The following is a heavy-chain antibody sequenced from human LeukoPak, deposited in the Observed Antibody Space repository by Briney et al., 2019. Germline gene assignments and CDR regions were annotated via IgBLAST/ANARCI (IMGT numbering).Heavy chain of an antibody. CDR3: ARVGYSSSYPFDY. CDR2: ISSSSSYI. V-gene: IGHV3-21*04. J-gene: IGHJ4*02. CDR1: GFTFSSYS. D-gene: IGHD6-6*01. Sequence: GGSLRLSCAASGFTFSSYSMNWVRQAPGKGLEWVSSISSSSSYIYYADSVKGRFTISRDNSKNTLYLQMNSLRAEDTAVYYCARVGYSSSYPFDYWGQGTLVTVSS.